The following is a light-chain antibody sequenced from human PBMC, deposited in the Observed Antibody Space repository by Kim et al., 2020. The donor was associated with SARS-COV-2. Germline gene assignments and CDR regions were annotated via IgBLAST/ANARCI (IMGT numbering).Light chain of an antibody. CDR3: QVWDSGTV. J-gene: IGLJ2*01. CDR1: NIGDKN. CDR2: RDS. V-gene: IGLV3-9*01. Sequence: VSVALGQTARITCGGDNIGDKNGHWYQQKPGQAPVVVIYRDSKRPSGIPERFSGSNSGNTATLTISRAQARDEADYYCQVWDSGTVFGGGTKVTVL.